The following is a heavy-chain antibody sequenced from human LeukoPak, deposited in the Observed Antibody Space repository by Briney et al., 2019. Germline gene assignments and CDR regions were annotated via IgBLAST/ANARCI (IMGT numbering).Heavy chain of an antibody. V-gene: IGHV4-61*02. J-gene: IGHJ5*02. CDR2: IYTSGST. CDR1: GGSISSGSYY. CDR3: ARVVAVAASNWFDP. Sequence: PSETLSLTCTVSGGSISSGSYYWSWIRQPAGKGLEWIGRIYTSGSTNYNPSLKSRVTISVDTSKNQFSLKLSSVTAADTAVYYCARVVAVAASNWFDPWGQGTLVTVSS. D-gene: IGHD6-19*01.